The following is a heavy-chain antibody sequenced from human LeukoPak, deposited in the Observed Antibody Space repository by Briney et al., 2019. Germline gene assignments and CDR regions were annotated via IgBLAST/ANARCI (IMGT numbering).Heavy chain of an antibody. D-gene: IGHD6-13*01. CDR1: GYTFTGYY. CDR3: ARVYSSSWYPYYYYMDV. V-gene: IGHV1-2*02. Sequence: GASVNVSCKASGYTFTGYYMHWVRQAPGQGLEWMGWINPNSGGTNYAQKFQGRVTMTRDTSISTAYMELSRLRSDDTAVCYCARVYSSSWYPYYYYMDVWGKVTTVTVSS. CDR2: INPNSGGT. J-gene: IGHJ6*03.